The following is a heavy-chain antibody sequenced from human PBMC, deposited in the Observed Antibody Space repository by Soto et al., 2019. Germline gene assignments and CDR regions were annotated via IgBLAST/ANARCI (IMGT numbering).Heavy chain of an antibody. Sequence: EVRLLESGGTLVQPGESLRLSCAASGFAFSNYVMSWVRQARGKGLEWVSATSGSGGTTYYAESVKGRFTISMDYFKSTLFLQMDSLTADDTALYYCAKGTGFSYGDGYSFDHWGQGTLVTVSS. J-gene: IGHJ4*02. CDR1: GFAFSNYV. CDR3: AKGTGFSYGDGYSFDH. CDR2: TSGSGGTT. V-gene: IGHV3-23*01. D-gene: IGHD5-18*01.